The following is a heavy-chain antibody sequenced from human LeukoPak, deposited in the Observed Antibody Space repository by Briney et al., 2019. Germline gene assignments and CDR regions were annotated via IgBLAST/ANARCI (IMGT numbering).Heavy chain of an antibody. Sequence: SGGSLRPSFAPSGLTFSSYRINWVRQPPGKGLRWVHSISSSSSSYIYYADSVKGRFTISRDNAKNSLYLQMNSLRAEDTAVYYCARQSITMTQYYFDYWGQGTLVTVSS. J-gene: IGHJ4*02. CDR1: GLTFSSYR. V-gene: IGHV3-21*01. D-gene: IGHD3-22*01. CDR3: ARQSITMTQYYFDY. CDR2: ISSSSSSYI.